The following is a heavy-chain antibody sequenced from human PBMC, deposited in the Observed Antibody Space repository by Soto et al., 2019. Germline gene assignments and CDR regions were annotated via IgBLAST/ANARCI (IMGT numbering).Heavy chain of an antibody. Sequence: EVQLVESGGGLVQPGGSLRLSCAVSGFIFSDYYMDWVRQAPGKGLEWIGRTRNKANSYTTEYAASVKGRFTVSRDDSKNLLYLQMNSLKTEDTAVYYCVRGYNSFDVCGQGTPVTVSS. CDR2: TRNKANSYTT. CDR3: VRGYNSFDV. V-gene: IGHV3-72*01. J-gene: IGHJ6*02. D-gene: IGHD1-20*01. CDR1: GFIFSDYY.